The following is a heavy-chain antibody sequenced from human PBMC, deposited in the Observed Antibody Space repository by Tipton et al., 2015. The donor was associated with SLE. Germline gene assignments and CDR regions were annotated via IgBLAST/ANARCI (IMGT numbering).Heavy chain of an antibody. J-gene: IGHJ4*02. CDR1: GFTFSSYF. CDR3: ARDQTLGY. CDR2: ISSISSYI. V-gene: IGHV3-21*03. Sequence: SLRLSCAASGFTFSSYFMNWVRQVPGKGLEWVSSISSISSYIYYADPVKGRFTISGDNTKKSLYLQMNSLRAEDTAVYYCARDQTLGYWGQGTLVTVSS. D-gene: IGHD7-27*01.